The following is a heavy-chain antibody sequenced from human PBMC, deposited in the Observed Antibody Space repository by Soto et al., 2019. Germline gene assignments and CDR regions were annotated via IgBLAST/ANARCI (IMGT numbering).Heavy chain of an antibody. V-gene: IGHV3-23*01. CDR2: ISGSGGST. CDR1: GFTFSSYA. D-gene: IGHD2-21*01. Sequence: GGSLRLSCAASGFTFSSYAMSWVRQAPGKGLEWVSAISGSGGSTYYADSVKGRFTISRDNSKNTLYLQMNSLRAEDTAVYYCENLHTNNWFDPSGQGPLVTVSS. CDR3: ENLHTNNWFDP. J-gene: IGHJ5*02.